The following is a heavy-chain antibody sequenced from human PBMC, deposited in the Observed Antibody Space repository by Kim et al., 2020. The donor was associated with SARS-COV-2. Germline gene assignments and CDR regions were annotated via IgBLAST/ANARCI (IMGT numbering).Heavy chain of an antibody. CDR3: ARRAYSGSYYYFDY. V-gene: IGHV3-74*01. D-gene: IGHD1-26*01. Sequence: YADSVKGRFTISRDNAKNTLSLQMNRLRAEDTAVYYCARRAYSGSYYYFDYWGQGTLVTVSS. J-gene: IGHJ4*02.